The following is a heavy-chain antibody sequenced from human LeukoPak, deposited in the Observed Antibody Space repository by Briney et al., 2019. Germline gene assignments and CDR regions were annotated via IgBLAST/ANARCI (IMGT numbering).Heavy chain of an antibody. D-gene: IGHD1-26*01. CDR3: RWEPKY. J-gene: IGHJ4*02. V-gene: IGHV3-66*01. CDR2: IYSGGST. Sequence: GGSLRLSCAASGFTVSNNYMSWGRQTPGKGLEWVSLIYSGGSTYYADSVKGRFTISRDNSKNTLYLQMNSLRAEDTAVYYCRWEPKYWGQGTLVTVSS. CDR1: GFTVSNNY.